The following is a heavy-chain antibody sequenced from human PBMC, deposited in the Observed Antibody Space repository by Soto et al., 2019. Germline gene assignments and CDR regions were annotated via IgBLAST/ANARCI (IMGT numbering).Heavy chain of an antibody. Sequence: GGSLRLSCAASGFTFSSYSMNWVRQAPGKGLEWVSSISSSSSYIYYADSVKGRFTISRDNAKNSLYLQMNSLRAEDTAVYYCAREVVRSRLYYYYGMDVWGQGTTVTVSS. V-gene: IGHV3-21*01. CDR3: AREVVRSRLYYYYGMDV. J-gene: IGHJ6*02. CDR1: GFTFSSYS. CDR2: ISSSSSYI. D-gene: IGHD2-15*01.